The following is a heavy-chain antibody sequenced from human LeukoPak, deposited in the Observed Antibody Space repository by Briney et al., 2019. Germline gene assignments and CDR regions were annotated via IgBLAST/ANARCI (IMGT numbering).Heavy chain of an antibody. D-gene: IGHD2-21*02. CDR1: GYTLTSYT. CDR3: ARPDCGGDCFDAFDI. V-gene: IGHV1-3*01. Sequence: GASVKVSCKASGYTLTSYTISWVRQAPGQRLEWMGWINAGNGNTKYSQKFQGRVTITRDTSASTAYMELSSLRSEDTAVYYCARPDCGGDCFDAFDIWGQGTMVTVSS. CDR2: INAGNGNT. J-gene: IGHJ3*02.